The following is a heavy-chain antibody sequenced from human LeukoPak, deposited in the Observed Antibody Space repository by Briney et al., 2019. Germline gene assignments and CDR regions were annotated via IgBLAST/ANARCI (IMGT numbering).Heavy chain of an antibody. D-gene: IGHD3-22*01. CDR3: AKVLGFGYYSPYFGF. V-gene: IGHV3-30*02. CDR2: IQFDGSVE. J-gene: IGHJ4*02. CDR1: GFMFKDYG. Sequence: GGSLRLSCAASGFMFKDYGMNWVRLAPGKGPEWITFIQFDGSVEYYADSVRGRFTVSRDNSKNTLFLQMDGLRDEDTGVYYCAKVLGFGYYSPYFGFGGQGTVVTVSS.